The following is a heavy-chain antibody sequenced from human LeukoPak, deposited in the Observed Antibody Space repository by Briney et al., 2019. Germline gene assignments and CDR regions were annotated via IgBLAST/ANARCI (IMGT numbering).Heavy chain of an antibody. CDR3: ARHGYCSGGSCYWDY. J-gene: IGHJ4*02. CDR1: GGSISPYY. V-gene: IGHV4-59*08. CDR2: IYYSGST. Sequence: SETLSLTCIVSGGSISPYYWSWIRQPPGSRLEWIAYIYYSGSTSDNPSLKSRVAISVDTSNNEVSLKLSSVTAADTAVYYCARHGYCSGGSCYWDYWGQGTLVTVSS. D-gene: IGHD2-15*01.